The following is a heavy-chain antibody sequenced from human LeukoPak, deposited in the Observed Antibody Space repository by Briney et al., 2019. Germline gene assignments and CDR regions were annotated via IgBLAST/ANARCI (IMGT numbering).Heavy chain of an antibody. Sequence: GGSLRLSCAASGFNFANHAMSWVRQTPGKGLEWVSAISGGGDITYYADSVTGRFTISRDNSKDTLFLQMHSLRPGDTAVYYCVREDTPATANYWGQGTLVTISS. CDR2: ISGGGDIT. J-gene: IGHJ4*02. CDR1: GFNFANHA. CDR3: VREDTPATANY. V-gene: IGHV3-23*01. D-gene: IGHD2-21*02.